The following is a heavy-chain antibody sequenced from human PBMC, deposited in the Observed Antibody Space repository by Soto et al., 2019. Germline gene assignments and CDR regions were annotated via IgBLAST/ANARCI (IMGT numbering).Heavy chain of an antibody. D-gene: IGHD3-3*01. CDR1: GASINSANW. J-gene: IGHJ6*02. CDR3: AKRYDFWSGCWYGLGV. Sequence: QVLLEESGPGLVRPSGTLSLTCSVSGASINSANWWVWVRQPPGKGLEWIGEIYHIGSTTYNPSLKSRATISVDKSKNQFSLIVTSVTAADTAVYYCAKRYDFWSGCWYGLGVWGQGTTVTVSS. CDR2: IYHIGST. V-gene: IGHV4-4*02.